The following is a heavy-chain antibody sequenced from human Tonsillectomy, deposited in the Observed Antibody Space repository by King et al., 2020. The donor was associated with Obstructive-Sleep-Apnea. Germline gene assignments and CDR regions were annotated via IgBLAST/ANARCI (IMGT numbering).Heavy chain of an antibody. V-gene: IGHV3-11*01. D-gene: IGHD4-17*01. CDR1: RFTFSDYY. J-gene: IGHJ4*02. Sequence: VQLVESGGGSVKPGGSLRLSCAASRFTFSDYYMSWIRQAPGKGLEWVSYISRSGSIIYYADSVKGRFTISRDNTKNSLYLQMNSLRAEDTAVYYCAREPSYYGDYDYYWGQGTLVTVSS. CDR2: ISRSGSII. CDR3: AREPSYYGDYDYY.